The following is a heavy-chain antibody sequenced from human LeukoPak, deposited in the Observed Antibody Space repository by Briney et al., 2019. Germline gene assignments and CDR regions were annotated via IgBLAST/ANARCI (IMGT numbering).Heavy chain of an antibody. D-gene: IGHD6-13*01. CDR1: GFTFDDYA. J-gene: IGHJ5*02. Sequence: GRSLRLSCAASGFTFDDYAMHWVRQAPGKGLVWVSGISWNSGSIGYADSVKGRFTISRDNAKNSLYLQMNSLRAEDTALYYCAKDGEQLPGNWFDPWGQGTLATVSS. CDR3: AKDGEQLPGNWFDP. CDR2: ISWNSGSI. V-gene: IGHV3-9*01.